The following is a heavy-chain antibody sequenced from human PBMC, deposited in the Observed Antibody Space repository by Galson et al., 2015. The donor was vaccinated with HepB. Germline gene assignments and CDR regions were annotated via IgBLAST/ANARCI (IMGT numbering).Heavy chain of an antibody. J-gene: IGHJ4*02. CDR2: ISSSGSTI. CDR3: ASHAITYYYDSSGYTPFDY. V-gene: IGHV3-48*03. Sequence: SLRLSCATSGFTFSSYEMNWVRQAPGKGLEWVSYISSSGSTIYYADSVKGRFTISRDNAKNSLYLQMNSLRAEDTAVYYCASHAITYYYDSSGYTPFDYWGQGTLVTVSS. CDR1: GFTFSSYE. D-gene: IGHD3-22*01.